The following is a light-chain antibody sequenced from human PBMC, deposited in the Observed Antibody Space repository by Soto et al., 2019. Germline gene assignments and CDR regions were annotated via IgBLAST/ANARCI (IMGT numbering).Light chain of an antibody. CDR1: QSVSSN. CDR2: GAS. CDR3: QQYDNWPQT. Sequence: IVVSQSAVTLSVSPGERATLSCRASQSVSSNLAWYQQKPGQAPRLLIYGASTRATGIPARFSGSGSGTEFTLTISSLQSEDFAVYYCQQYDNWPQTFGQGTKVDIK. V-gene: IGKV3-15*01. J-gene: IGKJ1*01.